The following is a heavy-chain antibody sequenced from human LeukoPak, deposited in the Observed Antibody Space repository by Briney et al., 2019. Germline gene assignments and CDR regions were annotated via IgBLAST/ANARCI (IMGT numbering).Heavy chain of an antibody. J-gene: IGHJ4*02. V-gene: IGHV3-21*01. D-gene: IGHD3-10*01. CDR2: ISSSSSYI. CDR1: GFTFSSYS. CDR3: ARDRAWFGELFPLDY. Sequence: GGSLRLSCAASGFTFSSYSMNWVRQAPGKGLEWVSSISSSSSYIYYADSVKGRFTISRDNAKNSLYLQMNSLRAEDTAVYYCARDRAWFGELFPLDYWGQGTLVTVSS.